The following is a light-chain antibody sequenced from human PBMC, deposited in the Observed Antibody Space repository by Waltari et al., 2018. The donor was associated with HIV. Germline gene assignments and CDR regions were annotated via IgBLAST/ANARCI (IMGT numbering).Light chain of an antibody. V-gene: IGLV2-14*03. CDR3: ASFTGDDTLL. Sequence: SAVTQPASVSGLPGQSITISCTGGASDFGLYNFVSWYQQHPGRVPRLILYDVDSRAPGISDRFSGSRSGPTASLNISRLRAEDEADYYCASFTGDDTLLFGGGTKATVL. J-gene: IGLJ3*02. CDR2: DVD. CDR1: ASDFGLYNF.